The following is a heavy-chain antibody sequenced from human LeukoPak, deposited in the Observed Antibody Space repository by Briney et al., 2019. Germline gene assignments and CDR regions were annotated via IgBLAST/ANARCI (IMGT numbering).Heavy chain of an antibody. Sequence: PGRSLRLSCAASGFTFSTYGMHWVRQAPGKGLEWVSLITRDGGSTFYADSVKGRFTISRDNSKNSLSLQMNSLRSEDTALYYCATERQQYFDYWGQGTLVSVSS. CDR3: ATERQQYFDY. V-gene: IGHV3-43*01. CDR1: GFTFSTYG. CDR2: ITRDGGST. J-gene: IGHJ4*02.